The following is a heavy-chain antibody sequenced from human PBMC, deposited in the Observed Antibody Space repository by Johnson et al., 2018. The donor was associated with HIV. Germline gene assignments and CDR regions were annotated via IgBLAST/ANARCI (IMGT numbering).Heavy chain of an antibody. CDR2: IRYDGSNK. D-gene: IGHD4-17*01. J-gene: IGHJ3*02. Sequence: QMLLVESGGGLVQPGGSLRLSCAASGFTFSSYGMHWVRQAPGKGLEWVAFIRYDGSNKYYADSVKGRFTISRDNSKNTLYLQMNSLRAEDTAVYYCARGGLGDYVVAFDIWGQGTMVTVSS. CDR3: ARGGLGDYVVAFDI. V-gene: IGHV3-30*02. CDR1: GFTFSSYG.